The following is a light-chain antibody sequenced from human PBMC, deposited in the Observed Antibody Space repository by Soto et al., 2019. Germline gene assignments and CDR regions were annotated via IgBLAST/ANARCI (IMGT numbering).Light chain of an antibody. V-gene: IGKV1-39*01. CDR3: QQSYSTPWT. CDR2: AAS. CDR1: QSISSY. Sequence: DIQMTQSPSSLSASVGDRVTITFRASQSISSYVNWYQQKPGTAPKLLIYAASSLQSGVPSRFSRRGSGTDFTLTISSLQHDDFSTYYCQQSYSTPWTCGQGTKVEIK. J-gene: IGKJ1*01.